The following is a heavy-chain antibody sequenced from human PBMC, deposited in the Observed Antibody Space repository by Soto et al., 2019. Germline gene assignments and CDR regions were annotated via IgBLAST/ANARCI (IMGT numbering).Heavy chain of an antibody. CDR1: GFTFNSYG. CDR3: ARDGIRDYYYYMDV. D-gene: IGHD1-1*01. Sequence: GGSLRLSCAASGFTFNSYGMHWVRQAPGKGLEWVAVIWYDGSNKYYADSVKGRFTTSRDNSKNTLYLQMNSLRAEDTAVYYCARDGIRDYYYYMDVWGKGTTVTVSS. V-gene: IGHV3-33*01. CDR2: IWYDGSNK. J-gene: IGHJ6*03.